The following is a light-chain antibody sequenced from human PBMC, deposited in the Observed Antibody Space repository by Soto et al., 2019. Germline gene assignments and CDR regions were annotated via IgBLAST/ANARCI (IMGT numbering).Light chain of an antibody. Sequence: QSALTQPRSVSGSPGQSVTISCTGTSRDVGTYNYVSWYQQHPGEAPKFMIYDVNKRPSGVPDRFSGPKSGNTASLTISGLQPEDEADYYCSSYVGSYTVVFGGGTQLTVL. CDR2: DVN. V-gene: IGLV2-11*01. J-gene: IGLJ2*01. CDR1: SRDVGTYNY. CDR3: SSYVGSYTVV.